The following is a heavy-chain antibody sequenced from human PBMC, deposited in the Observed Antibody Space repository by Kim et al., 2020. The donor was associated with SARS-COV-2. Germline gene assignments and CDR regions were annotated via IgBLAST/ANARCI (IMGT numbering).Heavy chain of an antibody. CDR1: GYTFTSYG. CDR2: VGAYNGDT. CDR3: ARDRGYGDDTFDY. D-gene: IGHD4-17*01. V-gene: IGHV1-18*01. Sequence: ASVKVSCKASGYTFTSYGISWVRQAPGQGLEWLGWVGAYNGDTNYAQNLQGRATLTTDTSTSTAFLELRSLRSDDTAVYFCARDRGYGDDTFDYWGQGTL. J-gene: IGHJ4*02.